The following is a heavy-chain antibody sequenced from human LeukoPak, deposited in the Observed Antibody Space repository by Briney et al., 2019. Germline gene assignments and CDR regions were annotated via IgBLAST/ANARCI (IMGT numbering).Heavy chain of an antibody. CDR2: INPNSGGT. Sequence: ASVKVSCKASGYTFTGYYMHWVRQAPGQGLEWMGWINPNSGGTNYAQKFQGRVTMIRDTSISTAYMELSRLSSDDTAVYYCARDTQWLVLDYWGQGTLVTVSS. V-gene: IGHV1-2*02. CDR1: GYTFTGYY. CDR3: ARDTQWLVLDY. J-gene: IGHJ4*02. D-gene: IGHD6-19*01.